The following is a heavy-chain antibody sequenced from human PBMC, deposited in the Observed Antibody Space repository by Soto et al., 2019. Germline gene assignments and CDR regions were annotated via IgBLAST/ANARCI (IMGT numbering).Heavy chain of an antibody. CDR1: GHSISSGYY. V-gene: IGHV4-38-2*01. D-gene: IGHD5-12*01. J-gene: IGHJ3*02. CDR3: ARGADIMATTGDAFDI. Sequence: PSETLSLTCAVSGHSISSGYYWGWIRQPPGKGLEWIGNVHHNENTYYNPSLKSRVTISLHTSKNQFSLKVSSVTAADTAVYYCARGADIMATTGDAFDIWGQGTMVTVS. CDR2: VHHNENT.